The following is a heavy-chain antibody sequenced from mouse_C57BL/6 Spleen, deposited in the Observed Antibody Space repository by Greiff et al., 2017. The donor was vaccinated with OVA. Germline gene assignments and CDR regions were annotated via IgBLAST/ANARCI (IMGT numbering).Heavy chain of an antibody. CDR3: ARGYDYHYYAMDY. V-gene: IGHV1-82*01. Sequence: VKLMESGPELVKPGASVKISCKASGYAFSSSWMNWVKQRPGKGLEWIGRIYPGDGDTNYNGKFKGKATLTADKSSSTAYMQLSSLTSEDSAVYFCARGYDYHYYAMDYWGQGTSVTVSS. CDR1: GYAFSSSW. J-gene: IGHJ4*01. D-gene: IGHD2-4*01. CDR2: IYPGDGDT.